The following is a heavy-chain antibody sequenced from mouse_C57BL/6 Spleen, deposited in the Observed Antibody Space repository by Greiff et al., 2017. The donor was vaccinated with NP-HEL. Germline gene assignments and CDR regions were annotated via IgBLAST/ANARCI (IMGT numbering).Heavy chain of an antibody. V-gene: IGHV1-80*01. CDR2: IYPGDGDT. CDR3: ARSGDDDGFAY. CDR1: GYAFSSYW. D-gene: IGHD2-4*01. J-gene: IGHJ3*01. Sequence: QVQLKESGAELVKPGASVKISCKASGYAFSSYWMNWVKQRPGKGLEWIGQIYPGDGDTNYNGKFKGKATLTADKSSSTAYMQLSSLTSEDSAVYFCARSGDDDGFAYWGQGTLVTVSA.